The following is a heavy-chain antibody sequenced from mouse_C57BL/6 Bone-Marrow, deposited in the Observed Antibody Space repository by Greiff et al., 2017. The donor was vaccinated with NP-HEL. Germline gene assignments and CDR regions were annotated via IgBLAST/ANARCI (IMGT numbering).Heavy chain of an antibody. CDR3: ARYFDV. CDR2: IDPSDSYT. J-gene: IGHJ1*03. CDR1: GYTFTSYW. Sequence: QVQLQQPGAELVMPGASVKLSCKASGYTFTSYWMHWVKQRPGQGLEWIGEIDPSDSYTNYNQKFKGKSTLTVDKSSSTAYMQLSSLTSEDSAVYYCARYFDVWGTETTVTVSS. V-gene: IGHV1-69*01.